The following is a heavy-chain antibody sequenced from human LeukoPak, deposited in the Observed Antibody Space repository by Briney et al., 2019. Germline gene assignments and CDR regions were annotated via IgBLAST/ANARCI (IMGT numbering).Heavy chain of an antibody. CDR2: ISSSGSTI. V-gene: IGHV3-48*03. J-gene: IGHJ6*03. Sequence: PGGSLRLSCAASGFTFSSYEMNWVRQAPGKGLEWVSYISSSGSTIYYADSVKGRFTISRGNAKNSLYLQMNSLRAEDTALYHCARLANFDWLSNMDVWGKGTTVTVSS. CDR3: ARLANFDWLSNMDV. CDR1: GFTFSSYE. D-gene: IGHD3-9*01.